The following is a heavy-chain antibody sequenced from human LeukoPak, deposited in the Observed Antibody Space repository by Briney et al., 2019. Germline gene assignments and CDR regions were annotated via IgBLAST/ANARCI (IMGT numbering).Heavy chain of an antibody. Sequence: ASVKVSCKVSGYTLTELSMHWVRQAPGKGLEWMGWMNPNSGNTGYAQKFQGRVTMTRNTSISTAYMELSSLGSEDTAVYYCARVVAAGEGYWGQGTLVTVSS. D-gene: IGHD6-13*01. CDR1: GYTLTELS. V-gene: IGHV1-8*01. CDR3: ARVVAAGEGY. CDR2: MNPNSGNT. J-gene: IGHJ4*02.